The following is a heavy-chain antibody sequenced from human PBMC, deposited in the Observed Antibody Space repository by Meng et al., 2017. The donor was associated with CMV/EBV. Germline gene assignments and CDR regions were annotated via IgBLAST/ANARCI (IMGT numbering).Heavy chain of an antibody. CDR2: INLDGSEK. CDR1: EFIFSNYW. CDR3: ARGYNWFDP. Sequence: GESLKISCAASEFIFSNYWMSWVRQAPGKGLEWVANINLDGSEKYSVDSVKGRFTISRDNAKNSLYLQMNSLRAEDTAVYYCARGYNWFDPWGQGTLVTVSS. J-gene: IGHJ5*02. V-gene: IGHV3-7*01.